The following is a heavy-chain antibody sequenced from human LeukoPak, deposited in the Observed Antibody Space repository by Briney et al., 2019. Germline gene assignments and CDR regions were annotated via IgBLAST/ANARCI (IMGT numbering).Heavy chain of an antibody. CDR3: ARDSGYDNGDFDY. Sequence: GSLRLSCAASGFTFSSYAMSWVRQAPGKGLKWVSTINDNGDGTYYADSVKGRFTISRDNAKNTLYLQMNSLRAEDAAIYYCARDSGYDNGDFDYWGQGTLVTVSS. CDR1: GFTFSSYA. CDR2: INDNGDGT. J-gene: IGHJ4*02. V-gene: IGHV3-23*01. D-gene: IGHD5-12*01.